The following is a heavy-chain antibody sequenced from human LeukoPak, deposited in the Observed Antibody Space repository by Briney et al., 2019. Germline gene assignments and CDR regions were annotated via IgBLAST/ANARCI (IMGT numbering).Heavy chain of an antibody. V-gene: IGHV4-38-2*02. D-gene: IGHD3-10*01. CDR3: AGGSYGSGSYSYYYDY. J-gene: IGHJ4*02. CDR2: IYHSGST. Sequence: SETLSLTCTVSGYSITSGYYWGWIRQPPGKGLEWIGDIYHSGSTYYNASLKGRLTISVDTSKNRFSLDLNSVTAADTAVYYCAGGSYGSGSYSYYYDYWGQGTLVSVSS. CDR1: GYSITSGYY.